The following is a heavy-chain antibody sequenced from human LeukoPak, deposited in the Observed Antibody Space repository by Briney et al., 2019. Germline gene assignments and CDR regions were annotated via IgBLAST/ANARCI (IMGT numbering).Heavy chain of an antibody. V-gene: IGHV3-23*01. Sequence: PGGSLRLSCAASGFTISTYWMSWVRQAPGKGLEWVSAISGSGGTTRYADSVKGRFTISRDNSKNTVYLQMNSLRAEDTAIYYCAKRRGGYDSWSGYLGAFDYWGQGTLVTVSS. CDR2: ISGSGGTT. CDR1: GFTISTYW. J-gene: IGHJ4*02. D-gene: IGHD3-3*01. CDR3: AKRRGGYDSWSGYLGAFDY.